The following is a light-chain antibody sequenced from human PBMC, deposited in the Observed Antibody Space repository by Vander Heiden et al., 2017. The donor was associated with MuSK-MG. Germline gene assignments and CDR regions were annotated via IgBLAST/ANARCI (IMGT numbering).Light chain of an antibody. CDR1: QSISSY. V-gene: IGKV1-39*01. CDR2: AAS. CDR3: QQSDCSPRT. Sequence: DIQMTQSPSSLSASVGDRVTITCRASQSISSYLNWYQQKPGKAPKVLIYAASRLQSGVPSRFSGSGSGTDFTLTISSLQPEDFATYCCQQSDCSPRTFGQGTKVEIK. J-gene: IGKJ1*01.